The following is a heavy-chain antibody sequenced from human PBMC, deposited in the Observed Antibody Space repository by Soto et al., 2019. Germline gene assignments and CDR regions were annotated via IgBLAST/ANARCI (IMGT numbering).Heavy chain of an antibody. Sequence: QVQHVQSGAKVKKPGASVKVSCKASGYTFTSYAIHWVRQAPGQRPEWMGWINAGNGNTKYSQKFQGRVTITRDASATTAYMEVSGLRFEDTAVYYCARGSEPAYSSWYVNGDYWGQGTLVTVSS. CDR2: INAGNGNT. CDR1: GYTFTSYA. J-gene: IGHJ4*02. V-gene: IGHV1-3*01. CDR3: ARGSEPAYSSWYVNGDY. D-gene: IGHD6-13*01.